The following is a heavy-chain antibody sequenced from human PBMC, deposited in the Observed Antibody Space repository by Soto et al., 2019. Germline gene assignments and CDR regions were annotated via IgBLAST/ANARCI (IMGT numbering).Heavy chain of an antibody. CDR1: GYTFTTYY. V-gene: IGHV1-46*01. J-gene: IGHJ5*01. D-gene: IGHD6-13*01. CDR2: INPSSGGT. CDR3: AKGSALNSSWFLAERFCDP. Sequence: GASVKVSCKASGYTFTTYYIHWVRQAPGQGLEWMGMINPSSGGTNHAQKFQGRVTMTRDTSTSTVYMELSSLTSDDTAVFYCAKGSALNSSWFLAERFCDPWGQGTLVTVSS.